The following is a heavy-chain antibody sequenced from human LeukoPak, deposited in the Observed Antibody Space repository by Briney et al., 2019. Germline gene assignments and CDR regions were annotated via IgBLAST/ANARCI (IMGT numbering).Heavy chain of an antibody. V-gene: IGHV3-23*01. CDR2: ISGSGTGT. Sequence: PGGSLRLSCAASGFTFSNYGMSWVRQAPGKGLEWVSAISGSGTGTYYADSVKGRFTISRDNSQNTLYLQMNSLRAEDTAVYDCAKVIGLGSPYWYFDLWGRGTLVTVSS. CDR1: GFTFSNYG. CDR3: AKVIGLGSPYWYFDL. D-gene: IGHD1-26*01. J-gene: IGHJ2*01.